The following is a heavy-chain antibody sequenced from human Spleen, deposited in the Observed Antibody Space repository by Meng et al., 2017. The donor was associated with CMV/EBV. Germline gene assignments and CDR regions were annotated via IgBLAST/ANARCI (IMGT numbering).Heavy chain of an antibody. J-gene: IGHJ4*02. CDR3: ARDRTGYEYLDY. CDR1: GFTCNTCA. CDR2: VYLNGSDK. V-gene: IGHV3-30*04. Sequence: CADLGFTCNTCARHWVRQAPGKGLEWVALVYLNGSDKYYADSVKGRFTISRDDSRNTLYVQMSSLRAEDTAVYYCARDRTGYEYLDYWGQGTLVTVSS. D-gene: IGHD2-8*02.